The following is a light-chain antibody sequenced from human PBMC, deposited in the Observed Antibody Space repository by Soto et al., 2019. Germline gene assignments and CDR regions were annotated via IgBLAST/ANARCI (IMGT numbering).Light chain of an antibody. Sequence: QAVVTQEPSLTVSPGGTVTLTCGYSTGAVTSGHYPYWFQQKPGQAPRTLIYDTSNKHSWTPARFSGSLLGGKAALTLSGAQPQDEAEYYCLLSYSGARQGVFGGGTKLTVL. J-gene: IGLJ2*01. CDR3: LLSYSGARQGV. V-gene: IGLV7-46*01. CDR2: DTS. CDR1: TGAVTSGHY.